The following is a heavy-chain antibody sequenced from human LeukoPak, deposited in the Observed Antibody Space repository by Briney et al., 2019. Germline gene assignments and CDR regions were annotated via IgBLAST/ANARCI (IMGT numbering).Heavy chain of an antibody. CDR1: GGTFSSYA. CDR3: AGIKRRGYSGYGYYFDY. J-gene: IGHJ4*02. Sequence: ASVKVSCKASGGTFSSYAISWVRQAPGQGLEWMGGINPNTGGTDFAQKFQGRVAMTRDTSISTAYMELSSLRSDDTAVYYCAGIKRRGYSGYGYYFDYWGQGTLVTVSS. CDR2: INPNTGGT. D-gene: IGHD5-12*01. V-gene: IGHV1-2*02.